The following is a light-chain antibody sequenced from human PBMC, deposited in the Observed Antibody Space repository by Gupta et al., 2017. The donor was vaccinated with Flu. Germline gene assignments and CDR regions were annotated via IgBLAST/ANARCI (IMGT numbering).Light chain of an antibody. CDR1: QSVLYSSNNKNY. J-gene: IGKJ1*01. CDR2: WAS. CDR3: QQDDSTQNL. V-gene: IGKV4-1*01. Sequence: DIVMTQSPDSLAVSLGERATINCKSSQSVLYSSNNKNYLAWYQQKPGQPPKLLIYWASTRESGVPDRFSGSGSGTDFTLTISSLQAEDVAVYYCQQDDSTQNLFGQGTKVEIK.